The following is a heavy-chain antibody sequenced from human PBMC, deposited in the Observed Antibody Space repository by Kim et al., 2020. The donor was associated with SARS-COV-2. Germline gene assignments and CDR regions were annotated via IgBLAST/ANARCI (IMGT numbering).Heavy chain of an antibody. V-gene: IGHV3-21*01. CDR1: GFTFSSYS. D-gene: IGHD3-9*01. CDR2: ISSSSSYI. Sequence: VGSLRLSCAASGFTFSSYSMNWVRQAPGKGLEWVSSISSSSSYIYYADSVKGRFTISRDNAKNSLYLQMNSLRAEDTAVYYCARGALIDYDILTGYYVSPYFDYWGQGTLVTVSS. J-gene: IGHJ4*02. CDR3: ARGALIDYDILTGYYVSPYFDY.